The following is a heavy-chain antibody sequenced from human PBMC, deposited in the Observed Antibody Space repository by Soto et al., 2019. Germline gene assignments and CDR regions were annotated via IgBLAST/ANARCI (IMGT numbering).Heavy chain of an antibody. V-gene: IGHV3-23*01. CDR3: AREIPTIGPHVDY. D-gene: IGHD2-2*01. CDR1: EFPFRTYP. J-gene: IGHJ4*02. Sequence: EVHLLESGGGLVQPGGSLRLSCVAPEFPFRTYPMTWVRQTPGEGLDWVATISHDGSQRYHADSVKGRFTISRDNAKNTLYLQTNSLRVEDTAIYYCAREIPTIGPHVDYGGQATLVTVSS. CDR2: ISHDGSQR.